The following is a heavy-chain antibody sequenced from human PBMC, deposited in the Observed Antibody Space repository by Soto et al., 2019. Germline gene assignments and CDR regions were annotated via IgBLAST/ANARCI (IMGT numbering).Heavy chain of an antibody. CDR2: ISGSGGST. D-gene: IGHD1-26*01. CDR1: GFTFSSYA. V-gene: IGHV3-23*01. CDR3: AGSGYFDY. J-gene: IGHJ4*02. Sequence: EVQLLESGGGLVQPGGSLRRSCAASGFTFSSYAMSWVRQAPGKGLEWVSAISGSGGSTYYADSVKGRFTISRDNSKNTLYLQKNSLRSEDTAVYYCAGSGYFDYWGQETLVTVSS.